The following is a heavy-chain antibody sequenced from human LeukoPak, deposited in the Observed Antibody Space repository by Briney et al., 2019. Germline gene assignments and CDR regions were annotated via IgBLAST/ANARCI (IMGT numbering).Heavy chain of an antibody. V-gene: IGHV1-18*01. D-gene: IGHD3-3*01. CDR3: ARTYYDLWSGYYTPVGY. J-gene: IGHJ4*02. CDR2: ISAYNGNT. Sequence: ASVKVSCKASGYTFTSYGISWVRQAPGQGLEWMGWISAYNGNTNYAQKLQGRVTMTTDTSTSTAYMELRSLRSDDTAVYYCARTYYDLWSGYYTPVGYWGQGTLVTVSS. CDR1: GYTFTSYG.